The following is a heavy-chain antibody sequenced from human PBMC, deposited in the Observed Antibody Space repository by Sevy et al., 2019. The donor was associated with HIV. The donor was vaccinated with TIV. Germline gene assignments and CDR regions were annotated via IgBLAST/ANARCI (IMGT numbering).Heavy chain of an antibody. CDR3: ARVRSSAYYDILTGYYLNWFDP. CDR1: GYTFTSYG. Sequence: ASVNVSCKASGYTFTSYGISWVRQAPGQGLEWMGWISAYKGNTNYAQKLQGRVTMTTDTSTSTAYMELRSLRSDDTAVYYCARVRSSAYYDILTGYYLNWFDPWGQGTLVTVSS. V-gene: IGHV1-18*01. D-gene: IGHD3-9*01. CDR2: ISAYKGNT. J-gene: IGHJ5*02.